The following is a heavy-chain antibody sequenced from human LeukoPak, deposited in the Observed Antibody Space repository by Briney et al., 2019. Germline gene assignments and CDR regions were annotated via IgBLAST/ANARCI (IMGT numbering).Heavy chain of an antibody. Sequence: GGSLRLSCAASGFTFSSYAMIWVRQPPGKGLEWVSSIFPSGGEIHYADSVRGRFTISRDNSKSTLSLQMNSLRVEDTAIYYCATYRQVLLPFESWGQGTLVIVSS. D-gene: IGHD5-18*01. CDR3: ATYRQVLLPFES. J-gene: IGHJ4*02. CDR1: GFTFSSYA. CDR2: IFPSGGEI. V-gene: IGHV3-23*01.